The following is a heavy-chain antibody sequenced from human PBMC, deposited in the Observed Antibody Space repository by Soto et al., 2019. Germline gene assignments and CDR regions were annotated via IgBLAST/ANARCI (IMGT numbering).Heavy chain of an antibody. CDR2: IKYDPSET. CDR1: GFPFSTSW. CDR3: AAWPFSHWFDY. J-gene: IGHJ4*02. Sequence: DVMLVESGGGLVQPGGSLRLSCAGSGFPFSTSWMGWVPQAPGKRPQWVGNIKYDPSETNFADTDSVRGRFAIPIDNAKQTLFLQLNRLTVEDKSVYYCAAWPFSHWFDYWGQGTLVTVSS. V-gene: IGHV3-7*05. D-gene: IGHD1-1*01.